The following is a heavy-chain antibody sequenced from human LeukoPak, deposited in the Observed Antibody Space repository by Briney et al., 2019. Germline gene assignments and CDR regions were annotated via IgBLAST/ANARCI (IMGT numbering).Heavy chain of an antibody. CDR1: GNPLSEVS. CDR2: FDPEDEEI. D-gene: IGHD5-12*01. CDR3: ATDRSGYDLGYYGLDV. J-gene: IGHJ6*02. V-gene: IGHV1-24*01. Sequence: ASVKVSCKVSGNPLSEVSLHWVRQAPGKGLEWMGGFDPEDEEIIYAPKFQARVTLTADESTNTVSMRLTSLRSDDTAVYYCATDRSGYDLGYYGLDVWGRGTTVTVS.